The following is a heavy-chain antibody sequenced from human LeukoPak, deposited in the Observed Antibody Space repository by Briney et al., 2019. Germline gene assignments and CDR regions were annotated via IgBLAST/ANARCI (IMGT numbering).Heavy chain of an antibody. CDR2: IKQDGSAK. CDR3: ARVSSYSSSSGSLCDY. D-gene: IGHD6-6*01. CDR1: GFTFSSYW. V-gene: IGHV3-7*01. Sequence: GGSLRLSCAASGFTFSSYWMSWVRHAPGKGLEWVANIKQDGSAKFYVDSVKGRFTISRDNAKNSLYLQMNSLRAEDTAIYHCARVSSYSSSSGSLCDYWGQGTRVTVSS. J-gene: IGHJ4*02.